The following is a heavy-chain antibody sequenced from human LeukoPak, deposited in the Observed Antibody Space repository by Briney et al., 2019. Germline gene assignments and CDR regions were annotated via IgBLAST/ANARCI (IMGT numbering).Heavy chain of an antibody. V-gene: IGHV4-39*01. J-gene: IGHJ4*02. CDR3: ARLSDY. CDR1: GGAISNYNYY. CDR2: INYSGTT. Sequence: SETLSLTCTVSGGAISNYNYYWGWIRQPPGKGLEWIASINYSGTTYYNPSLNSRVSISVDTSNTQLSLRLSSVTAADTAVYCCARLSDYWGEGILVTVSS.